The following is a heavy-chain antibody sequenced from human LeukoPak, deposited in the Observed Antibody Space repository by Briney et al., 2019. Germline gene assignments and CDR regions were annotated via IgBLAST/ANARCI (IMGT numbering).Heavy chain of an antibody. CDR3: ARGIVATITYYYYMDV. V-gene: IGHV3-7*04. J-gene: IGHJ6*03. Sequence: GGTLRLSCAASGFTSGLSFGSYWMNWVRQAPGKGLEWVASIKQDGSEQYYVDSVKGRFTISRDNAQSSLYLQMDSLRGEDTAVYYCARGIVATITYYYYMDVWGKGTTVTVS. CDR2: IKQDGSEQ. D-gene: IGHD5-12*01. CDR1: GLSFGSYW.